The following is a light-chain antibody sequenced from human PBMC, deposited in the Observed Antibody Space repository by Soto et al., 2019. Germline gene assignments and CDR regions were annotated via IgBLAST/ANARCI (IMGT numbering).Light chain of an antibody. Sequence: IVLTQSPGTLSLSPGERATLSCRASQSVTSNSLAWYQQKPGQAPRLLIYGAFNRATGIPARFSGSGSGTDFTLTISRLEPEDFAVYYCQQYGSSPITFGQGTRLEIK. CDR3: QQYGSSPIT. V-gene: IGKV3-20*01. CDR1: QSVTSNS. J-gene: IGKJ5*01. CDR2: GAF.